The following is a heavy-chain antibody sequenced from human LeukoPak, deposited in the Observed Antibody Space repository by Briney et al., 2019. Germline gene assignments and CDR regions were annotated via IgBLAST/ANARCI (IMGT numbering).Heavy chain of an antibody. J-gene: IGHJ4*02. D-gene: IGHD3-9*01. Sequence: GGSLRLSCAASGFTFSSYWMHWVRQAPGKGLVWVSRINSDGSSTSYADSVKGRFTISRDNAKNTLYLQMNSLRAEDTAVYYCAAGNILTGYYIDYWGKGTLVTVSS. CDR2: INSDGSST. CDR1: GFTFSSYW. V-gene: IGHV3-74*01. CDR3: AAGNILTGYYIDY.